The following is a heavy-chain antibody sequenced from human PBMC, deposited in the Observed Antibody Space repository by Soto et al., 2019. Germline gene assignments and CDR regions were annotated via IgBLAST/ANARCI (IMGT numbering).Heavy chain of an antibody. J-gene: IGHJ4*02. CDR2: ISYDGSDK. Sequence: QVQLVESGGGVVQPGRSLRLSCAASGFTFNSHGMYWVRQAPGKGLEWVAVISYDGSDKYYEDSVKGRFTISRDNSKNTLSLQMNSLRGEDTAVYYCARGRSSGTAYYLDCWGQGTLVTVSS. D-gene: IGHD3-10*01. CDR1: GFTFNSHG. V-gene: IGHV3-30*03. CDR3: ARGRSSGTAYYLDC.